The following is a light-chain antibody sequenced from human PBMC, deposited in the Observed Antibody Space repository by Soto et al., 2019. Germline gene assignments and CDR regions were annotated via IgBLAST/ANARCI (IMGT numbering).Light chain of an antibody. CDR3: CSYAGTFPFV. CDR2: DVT. Sequence: QSALTQPASVSDSPGQSITISCIGTSSDIGAFNHVSWHQQLPGKAPKLMIYDVTKRPSGVPHRFSGSKSGNTASLTISGLQAEDGADYSCCSYAGTFPFVFGAGTKVTAL. J-gene: IGLJ1*01. V-gene: IGLV2-11*02. CDR1: SSDIGAFNH.